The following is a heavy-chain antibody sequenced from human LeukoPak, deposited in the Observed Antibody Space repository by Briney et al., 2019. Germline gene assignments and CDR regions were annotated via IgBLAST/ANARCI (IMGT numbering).Heavy chain of an antibody. D-gene: IGHD1-26*01. CDR2: IYASGST. J-gene: IGHJ4*02. Sequence: PSETLSLTCTVSGGSISSSSYYWGWIRQPPGKGLEWIGSIYASGSTYYNPSLKSRVTISVDTSKNQFSLTLSSVTAADTAVYYCARDPPHYSGSAFDYWGQGTLVTVSS. V-gene: IGHV4-39*07. CDR3: ARDPPHYSGSAFDY. CDR1: GGSISSSSYY.